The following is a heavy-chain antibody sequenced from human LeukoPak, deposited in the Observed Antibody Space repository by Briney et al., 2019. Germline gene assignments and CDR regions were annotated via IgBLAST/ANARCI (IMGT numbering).Heavy chain of an antibody. CDR2: IYHSGST. Sequence: PSETLSLTCTVSGYSISSGYYWGWIRQPPGKGLEWIGSIYHSGSTYYNPSLKSRVAISVDTSKNQFSLKLSSVTAADTAVYYCARDSSYSSGCYDYWGQGTLVTVSS. V-gene: IGHV4-38-2*02. CDR3: ARDSSYSSGCYDY. J-gene: IGHJ4*02. D-gene: IGHD6-19*01. CDR1: GYSISSGYY.